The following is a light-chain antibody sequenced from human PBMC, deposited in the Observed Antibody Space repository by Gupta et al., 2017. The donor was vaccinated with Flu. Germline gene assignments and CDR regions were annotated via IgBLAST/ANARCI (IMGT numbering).Light chain of an antibody. CDR1: QGISNY. Sequence: DIQMTQSPSSLSASVGDRVTITCRAIQGISNYLAWYQQKPLKVPKLLIYAASTLQSGVPSRFSGSALGIDFTLTMSSRQPEDVASYYFQNYNSALVFTFGHGVKADI. V-gene: IGKV1-27*01. CDR2: AAS. CDR3: QNYNSALVFT. J-gene: IGKJ3*01.